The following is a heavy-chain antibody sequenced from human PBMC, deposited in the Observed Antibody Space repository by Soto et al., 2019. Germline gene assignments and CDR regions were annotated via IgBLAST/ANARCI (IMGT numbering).Heavy chain of an antibody. CDR3: ARDSGPNSCDSSGRKAFDI. V-gene: IGHV4-59*01. CDR2: IYYSGST. Sequence: SETLSLTCTVSGGSISSYYWSWIRQPPGKGLEWIGYIYYSGSTNYNPSLKSRVTISVDTSKNQFSLKLSSVTAADTAVYYCARDSGPNSCDSSGRKAFDIWGQGTMVTVSS. D-gene: IGHD3-22*01. J-gene: IGHJ3*02. CDR1: GGSISSYY.